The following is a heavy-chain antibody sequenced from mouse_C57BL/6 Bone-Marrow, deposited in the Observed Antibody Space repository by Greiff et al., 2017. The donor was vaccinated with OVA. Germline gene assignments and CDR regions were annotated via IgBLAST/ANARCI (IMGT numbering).Heavy chain of an antibody. Sequence: EVQLQQSGAELVRPGASVKLSCTASGFNIKDDYMHWVKQRPEQGLEWIGWIDPENGDTEYASKFQGKATITADTSSNTAYLQLSSLTSEDTAVYYCTTRGNYRVSFAYWGQGTLVTVSA. D-gene: IGHD2-1*01. CDR2: IDPENGDT. J-gene: IGHJ3*01. CDR1: GFNIKDDY. V-gene: IGHV14-4*01. CDR3: TTRGNYRVSFAY.